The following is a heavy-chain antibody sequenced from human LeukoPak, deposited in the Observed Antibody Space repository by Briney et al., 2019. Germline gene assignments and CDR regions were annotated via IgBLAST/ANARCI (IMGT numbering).Heavy chain of an antibody. V-gene: IGHV3-7*03. J-gene: IGHJ4*02. CDR3: ARDWFDGDYDRFDY. Sequence: GSLRLSCAVSGFTFSSYWMSWFRQAPGKGLEWGANIIQDGSQKFSVDSVKGRFTISRDNAKNSLSLPMNSLRVEDTAVYYCARDWFDGDYDRFDYWGEGTLVTVSS. D-gene: IGHD4-17*01. CDR1: GFTFSSYW. CDR2: IIQDGSQK.